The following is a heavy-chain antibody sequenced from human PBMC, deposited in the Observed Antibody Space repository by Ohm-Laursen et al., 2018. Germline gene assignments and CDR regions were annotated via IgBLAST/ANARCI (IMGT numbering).Heavy chain of an antibody. CDR3: ARGRGYSYGYAY. D-gene: IGHD5-18*01. V-gene: IGHV3-53*01. CDR1: GFTVSSNY. Sequence: SLRLSCTASGFTVSSNYMSWVRQAPGKGLEWVSVIYSGGSTYYADSVKGRFTISRDNSKNTLYLQMNSLRAEDTAVYYCARGRGYSYGYAYWGQGTLVTVSS. J-gene: IGHJ4*02. CDR2: IYSGGST.